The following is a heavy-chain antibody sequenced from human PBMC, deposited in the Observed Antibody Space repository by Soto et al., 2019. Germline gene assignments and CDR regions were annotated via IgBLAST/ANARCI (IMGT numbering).Heavy chain of an antibody. CDR1: GGSISSSNW. J-gene: IGHJ4*02. CDR2: IYHSGST. CDR3: ARGDSGYVPLDY. V-gene: IGHV4-4*02. Sequence: QVQLQESGPGLVKPSGTLSLTCAVSGGSISSSNWWSWVRQPPGKGLEWIGEIYHSGSTNYNPSLKSRVTISVVKSKNLFSLKLRFVTAAATAVYYCARGDSGYVPLDYWGQGTLVTVSS. D-gene: IGHD5-12*01.